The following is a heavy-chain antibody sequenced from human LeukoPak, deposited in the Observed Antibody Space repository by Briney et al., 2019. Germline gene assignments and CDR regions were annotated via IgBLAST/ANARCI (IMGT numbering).Heavy chain of an antibody. V-gene: IGHV3-30*02. Sequence: PGGSLRLSCAASGFTFSNYGLHWVRQAPGKGLEWVTFIRFDGSDKYYADSVKGRFTISRDNSKNTLYLQMGSLRAEDMAVYYCARLSGPYDYWGQGALVTVSS. CDR1: GFTFSNYG. D-gene: IGHD3-10*01. J-gene: IGHJ4*02. CDR3: ARLSGPYDY. CDR2: IRFDGSDK.